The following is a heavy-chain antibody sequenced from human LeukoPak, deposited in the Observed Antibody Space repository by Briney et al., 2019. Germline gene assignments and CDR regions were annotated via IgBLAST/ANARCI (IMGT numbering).Heavy chain of an antibody. J-gene: IGHJ4*02. Sequence: SGTLSLTCAVSGGSISSSNWWSWVRQPPGKGLEWIGEIYHSGSTNYNPSLKSRVTISVDKSKNQFSLKLSSVTAEDTAVYYCARGPPYGSRSDYFDYWGQGTLVTVSS. V-gene: IGHV4-4*02. CDR2: IYHSGST. CDR1: GGSISSSNW. D-gene: IGHD3-10*01. CDR3: ARGPPYGSRSDYFDY.